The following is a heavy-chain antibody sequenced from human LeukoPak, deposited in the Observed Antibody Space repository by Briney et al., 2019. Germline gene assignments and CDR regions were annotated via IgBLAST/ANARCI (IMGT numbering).Heavy chain of an antibody. CDR3: TRDFQVLLWFGELVLFDY. CDR1: GFTFGDYA. Sequence: GGSLRLSCTASGFTFGDYAMSWFRQAPGKGLEWVGFIRSKAYGGTTEYAASVKGRFTISRDDSKSIAYLQMNSLKTEDTAVYYCTRDFQVLLWFGELVLFDYWGQGTLVTASS. J-gene: IGHJ4*02. D-gene: IGHD3-10*01. CDR2: IRSKAYGGTT. V-gene: IGHV3-49*03.